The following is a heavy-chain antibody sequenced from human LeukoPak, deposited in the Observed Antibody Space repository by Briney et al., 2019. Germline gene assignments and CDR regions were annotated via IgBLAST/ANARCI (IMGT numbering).Heavy chain of an antibody. CDR3: ARIGYYYDGSGYYYVGRYYFDY. D-gene: IGHD3-22*01. V-gene: IGHV4-34*01. CDR1: SYSFSSGYY. CDR2: INHSGST. Sequence: SETLSLTCAVSSYSFSSGYYWSWIRQPPGKGLEWIGEINHSGSTNYNPSLKSRVTISVDTSKNQFSLRLSSVTAADTAVYYCARIGYYYDGSGYYYVGRYYFDYWGQGTLVTVSS. J-gene: IGHJ4*02.